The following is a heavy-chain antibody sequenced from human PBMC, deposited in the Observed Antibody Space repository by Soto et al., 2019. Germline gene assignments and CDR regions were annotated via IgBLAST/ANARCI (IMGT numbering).Heavy chain of an antibody. D-gene: IGHD7-27*01. V-gene: IGHV3-23*01. CDR3: AKSRGDDAFDI. CDR1: GFTFSSYA. CDR2: ISGSGGST. J-gene: IGHJ3*02. Sequence: GGSLRLSCAASGFTFSSYAMSWVRQAPGKVLEWVSAISGSGGSTYYEDSVKGRFTIARDNSKNTLYLQMNSLRAEDTAVYYCAKSRGDDAFDIWGKGTMVTGSS.